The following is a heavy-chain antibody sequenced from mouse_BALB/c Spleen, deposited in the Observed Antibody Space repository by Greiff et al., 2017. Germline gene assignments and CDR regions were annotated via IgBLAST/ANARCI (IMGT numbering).Heavy chain of an antibody. CDR3: ARDNGYDYYAMDY. J-gene: IGHJ4*01. D-gene: IGHD2-2*01. CDR1: GFSLTGYG. V-gene: IGHV2-6-7*01. CDR2: IWGDGST. Sequence: VHLVESGPGLVAPSQSLSITCTVSGFSLTGYGVNWVRQPPGKGLEWLGMIWGDGSTDYNSALKSRLSISKDNSKSQVFLKMNSLQTDDTARYYCARDNGYDYYAMDYWGQGTSVTVSS.